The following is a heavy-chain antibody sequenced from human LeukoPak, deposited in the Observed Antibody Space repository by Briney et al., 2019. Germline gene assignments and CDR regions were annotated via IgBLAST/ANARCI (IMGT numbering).Heavy chain of an antibody. CDR3: ARLVDDSSGYNGWFDP. D-gene: IGHD3-22*01. CDR2: IYYSGST. J-gene: IGHJ5*02. CDR1: GGSISSYY. V-gene: IGHV4-59*08. Sequence: SETLSLTCTVSGGSISSYYWSWIRQPPGKGLEWIGYIYYSGSTNYNPSLKSRVTISVDTSKNQFSLKLSSVTAADTAVYYCARLVDDSSGYNGWFDPWGQGTLVTVSS.